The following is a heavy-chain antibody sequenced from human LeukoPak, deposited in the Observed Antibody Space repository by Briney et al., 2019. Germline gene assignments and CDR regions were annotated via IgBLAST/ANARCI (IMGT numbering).Heavy chain of an antibody. Sequence: SETLSLTCTVSGGSISSSSYYWGWIRQPPGKGLEWIGSIYYSGSTYYNPSLKSRVTISVDTSKNQLSLKLSSVTAADTAVYYCARLMTHYFDYWGQGTLVTVSS. V-gene: IGHV4-39*01. CDR3: ARLMTHYFDY. D-gene: IGHD2-21*02. CDR1: GGSISSSSYY. J-gene: IGHJ4*02. CDR2: IYYSGST.